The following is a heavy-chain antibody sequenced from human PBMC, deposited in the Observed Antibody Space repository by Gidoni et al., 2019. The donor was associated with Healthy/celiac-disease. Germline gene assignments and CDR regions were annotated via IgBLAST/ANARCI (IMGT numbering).Heavy chain of an antibody. D-gene: IGHD3-16*02. CDR1: GGSFSGYY. Sequence: VQLQQWGAGLLKPSETLSLTCAVYGGSFSGYYWSWIRQPPGKGLEWIGEINHSGSTNYNPSLKSRVTISVDTSKNQFSLKLSSVTAADTAVYYCARGRGELSLYRTYYFDYWGQGTLVTVSS. CDR2: INHSGST. V-gene: IGHV4-34*01. CDR3: ARGRGELSLYRTYYFDY. J-gene: IGHJ4*02.